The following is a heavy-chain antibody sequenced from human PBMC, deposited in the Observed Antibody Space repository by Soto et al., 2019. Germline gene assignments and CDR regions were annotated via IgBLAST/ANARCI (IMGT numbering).Heavy chain of an antibody. V-gene: IGHV4-61*01. CDR3: ARLVYGSSWYIRTNWFDP. D-gene: IGHD6-13*01. J-gene: IGHJ5*02. Sequence: PSETLSLTCTVSGGSVSSGSYYWSWVRQPPGKGLEWIGYIYYSGSTNYNPSLKSRVTISVDTSKNQFSLKLSSVTAADTAVYYCARLVYGSSWYIRTNWFDPWGRGTLVTVSS. CDR1: GGSVSSGSYY. CDR2: IYYSGST.